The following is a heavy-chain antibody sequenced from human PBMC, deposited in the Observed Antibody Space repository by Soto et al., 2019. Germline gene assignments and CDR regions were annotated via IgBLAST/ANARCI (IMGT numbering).Heavy chain of an antibody. D-gene: IGHD3-9*01. Sequence: SETLSLTCAVYGGSFSNYYWSCIRQPPGKGLEWIGEINQGGSTTYNPSLKSRVTMSLDTSKNQYFLKLNSVTAADTAVYYCAPVRNFDKLFSLWGQGTPVTVSS. CDR2: INQGGST. CDR3: APVRNFDKLFSL. CDR1: GGSFSNYY. J-gene: IGHJ4*02. V-gene: IGHV4-34*01.